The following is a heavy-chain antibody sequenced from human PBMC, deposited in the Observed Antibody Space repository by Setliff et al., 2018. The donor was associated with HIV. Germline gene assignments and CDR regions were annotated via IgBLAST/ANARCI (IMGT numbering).Heavy chain of an antibody. J-gene: IGHJ4*02. CDR3: ATGPREWLTSPAMFY. Sequence: PGGSLRLSCGASGFTFSGSPMHWVRQASGKGLEWVGRIKTEAEGYATAYAASVKGRFTISRDDSKNTAYLQMNSLRAEDTAVYYCATGPREWLTSPAMFYWGQGTLVTVSS. D-gene: IGHD3-3*01. CDR2: IKTEAEGYAT. V-gene: IGHV3-73*01. CDR1: GFTFSGSP.